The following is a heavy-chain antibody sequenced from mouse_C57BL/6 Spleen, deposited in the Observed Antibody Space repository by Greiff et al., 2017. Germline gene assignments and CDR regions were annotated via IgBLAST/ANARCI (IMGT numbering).Heavy chain of an antibody. CDR2: ISAGGSYT. J-gene: IGHJ2*01. Sequence: EVKLVESGAGLVKPGGSLKLSCAASGFTFSSYAMSWVRQTPEKRLEWVATISAGGSYTYYPDNVKGRFTISRDNAKNNLYLQMSHLKSEDTAMYYCARDGYYLYYFDYWGQGTTLTVAS. CDR3: ARDGYYLYYFDY. CDR1: GFTFSSYA. D-gene: IGHD2-3*01. V-gene: IGHV5-4*01.